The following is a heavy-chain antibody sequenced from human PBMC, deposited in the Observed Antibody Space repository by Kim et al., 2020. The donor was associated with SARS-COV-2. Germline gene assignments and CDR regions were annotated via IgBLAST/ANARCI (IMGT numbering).Heavy chain of an antibody. V-gene: IGHV3-23*01. CDR2: ISGRGTDL. J-gene: IGHJ4*02. CDR3: AKRKYTSSSTGTWDS. Sequence: GGSLSLSCTASGFTFSNYGMSWVRQAPGKGLQWVSAISGRGTDLYYADSVRGRFTISRDNSKNTLYLQMSSLTAEDTAFYYCAKRKYTSSSTGTWDSWGQGTLVTVSS. CDR1: GFTFSNYG. D-gene: IGHD3-10*01.